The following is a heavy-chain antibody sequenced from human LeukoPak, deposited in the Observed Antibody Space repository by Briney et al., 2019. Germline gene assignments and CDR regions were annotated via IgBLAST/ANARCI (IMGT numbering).Heavy chain of an antibody. V-gene: IGHV1-46*01. CDR3: ARSGGDAIRPFDY. CDR2: INPSGGST. CDR1: GYTFIGYF. J-gene: IGHJ4*02. D-gene: IGHD2-21*02. Sequence: ASVKVSCKASGYTFIGYFIHWVRQAPGQGLEWMGIINPSGGSTRYAQKFQGRVTMTRDTSTSTVYMEMSSLRSEDTAVYYCARSGGDAIRPFDYWGQGTLVTVSS.